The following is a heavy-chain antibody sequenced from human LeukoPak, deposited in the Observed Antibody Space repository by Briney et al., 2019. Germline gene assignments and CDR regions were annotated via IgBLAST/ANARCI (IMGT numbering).Heavy chain of an antibody. CDR1: GGSISSSSYY. J-gene: IGHJ4*02. CDR2: IYYSGST. CDR3: AKRVAAAGIFDY. D-gene: IGHD6-13*01. V-gene: IGHV4-39*07. Sequence: SETLSLTCTVSGGSISSSSYYWGWIRQPPGKGLEWIGSIYYSGSTYYTPSLESRVTISVDRSKNQFSLRLSSVTAADTAVYYCAKRVAAAGIFDYWGQGTLVTVSS.